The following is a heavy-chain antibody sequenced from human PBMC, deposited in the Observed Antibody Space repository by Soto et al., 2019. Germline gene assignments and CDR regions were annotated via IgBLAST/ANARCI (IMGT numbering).Heavy chain of an antibody. J-gene: IGHJ4*02. CDR3: ASNDDSSGIGRPFSI. V-gene: IGHV1-18*01. CDR2: ISAFNGNT. D-gene: IGHD3-22*01. Sequence: ASVKVSCKASGYTFTSYGISWVRQAPGQGLEWMGWISAFNGNTYYAQKLQGRVTMTTDTSTSTAYMELRSLRSDDTAVYYCASNDDSSGIGRPFSIWGQVNLVTVSP. CDR1: GYTFTSYG.